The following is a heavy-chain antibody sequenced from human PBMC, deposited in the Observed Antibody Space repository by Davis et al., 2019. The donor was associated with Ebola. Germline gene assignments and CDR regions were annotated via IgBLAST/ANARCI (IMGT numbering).Heavy chain of an antibody. J-gene: IGHJ6*02. CDR3: TRDCGALCSYYYAMDV. Sequence: GGSLRLSCAASGISFSNYGMFWVRQAPGKVMEWVAVISPDGSDKNYADSGKGRFTVSRDNAKNTVYLQMNSLRVEDMAVYYCTRDCGALCSYYYAMDVWGQGTTVTVSS. D-gene: IGHD2-21*01. CDR2: ISPDGSDK. CDR1: GISFSNYG. V-gene: IGHV3-30*03.